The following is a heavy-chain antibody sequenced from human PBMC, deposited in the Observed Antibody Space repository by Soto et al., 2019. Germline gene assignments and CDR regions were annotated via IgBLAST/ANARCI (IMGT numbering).Heavy chain of an antibody. Sequence: EVELLESGGDLVQPGGSLRLSCAASGFAFSTYGMSWVRQAPGKGLEWVAASSWSGGAIYYADSVKGRFTISRDNSKNTLFLQMNRLRGEDTAVYYCAKFVQGNGWFHFDYWGQGTLVTVSS. CDR2: SSWSGGAI. D-gene: IGHD6-19*01. J-gene: IGHJ4*02. CDR1: GFAFSTYG. CDR3: AKFVQGNGWFHFDY. V-gene: IGHV3-23*01.